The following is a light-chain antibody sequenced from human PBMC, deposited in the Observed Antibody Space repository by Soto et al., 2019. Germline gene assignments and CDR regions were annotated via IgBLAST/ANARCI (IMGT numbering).Light chain of an antibody. CDR1: SSNIGSNT. CDR2: SNN. Sequence: QSVLTQPPSASGTPGQRVTISCSGSSSNIGSNTVNWYQQLPGTAPKLLIYSNNQRPSGVPDRFSGSKSGTSASLAISGLQSEDEADYYCAAWDDSRNALYVFGTGTQLTVL. V-gene: IGLV1-44*01. J-gene: IGLJ1*01. CDR3: AAWDDSRNALYV.